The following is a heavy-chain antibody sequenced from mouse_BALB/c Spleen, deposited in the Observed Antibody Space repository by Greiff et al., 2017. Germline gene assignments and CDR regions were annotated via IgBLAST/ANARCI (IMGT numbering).Heavy chain of an antibody. D-gene: IGHD2-2*01. Sequence: QVQLKQSGPELVKPGASVKMSCKASGYTFTDYVISWVKQRTGQGLEWIGEIYPGSGSTYYNEKFKGKATLTADKSSNTAYMQLSSLTSEDSAVYFCARGGYDWYFDVWGAGTTVTVSS. CDR1: GYTFTDYV. CDR2: IYPGSGST. CDR3: ARGGYDWYFDV. J-gene: IGHJ1*01. V-gene: IGHV1-77*01.